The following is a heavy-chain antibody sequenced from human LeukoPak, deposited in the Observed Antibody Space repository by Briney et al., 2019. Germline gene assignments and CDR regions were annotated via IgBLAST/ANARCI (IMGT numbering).Heavy chain of an antibody. CDR3: ARVPAYCGGDCYWGYYYYMDV. J-gene: IGHJ6*03. CDR1: GFTFSSYS. Sequence: GGSLRLSCAASGFTFSSYSMNWVRQAPGKGLEWVSYISSSSSTIYYADSVKGRFTISRDNAKNSLYLQMNSLRAEDTAVYYCARVPAYCGGDCYWGYYYYMDVWGKGTTVTVSS. V-gene: IGHV3-48*01. CDR2: ISSSSSTI. D-gene: IGHD2-21*02.